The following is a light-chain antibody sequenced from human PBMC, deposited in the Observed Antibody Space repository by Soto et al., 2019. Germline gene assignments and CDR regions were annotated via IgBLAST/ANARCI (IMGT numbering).Light chain of an antibody. Sequence: QSVLTQPPSVSAAPGQKVTISCSGSSSNIGNNYVSWYQQLPGTAPKLLIYDNNKRPSGIPDRFSGSKSGTSATLGITGLQTGDEADYYCGTWDSSLSAVVFGSGTKLNVL. CDR1: SSNIGNNY. CDR2: DNN. J-gene: IGLJ2*01. CDR3: GTWDSSLSAVV. V-gene: IGLV1-51*01.